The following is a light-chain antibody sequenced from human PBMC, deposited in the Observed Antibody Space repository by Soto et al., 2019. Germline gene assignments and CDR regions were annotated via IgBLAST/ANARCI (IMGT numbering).Light chain of an antibody. CDR3: RQSFFAPPT. V-gene: IGKV1-39*01. J-gene: IGKJ1*01. Sequence: DTHMAQSPSSVSASVGDTVTITCRASQNVSSYVNWYQQKPGKAPKLLIYESSTLESGVPSTFSGDGFGTDFTLTISSLHPDDFSTYYCRQSFFAPPTFGRGTKVEI. CDR2: ESS. CDR1: QNVSSY.